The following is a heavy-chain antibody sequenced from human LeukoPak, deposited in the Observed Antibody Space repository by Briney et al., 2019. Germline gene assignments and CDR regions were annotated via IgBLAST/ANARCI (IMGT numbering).Heavy chain of an antibody. Sequence: PSETLSLTCAVYSGSFSGYYWSWIRQPPGKGLEWIGEINDRGSTRSSYNPSLKSRVTISVDTSKNQFSLKLSSVTAADTAVYYRARGRDVLRFLEWYRVYFDYWGQGTQVTVSS. V-gene: IGHV4-34*01. J-gene: IGHJ4*02. CDR3: ARGRDVLRFLEWYRVYFDY. D-gene: IGHD3-3*01. CDR2: INDRGSTRS. CDR1: SGSFSGYY.